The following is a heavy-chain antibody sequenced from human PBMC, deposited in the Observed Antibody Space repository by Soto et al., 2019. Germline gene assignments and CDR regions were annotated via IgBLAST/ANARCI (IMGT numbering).Heavy chain of an antibody. CDR2: TYYRSKWKT. CDR1: GDSVSSTSAT. CDR3: VRLRGYSWLDS. J-gene: IGHJ5*01. V-gene: IGHV6-1*01. Sequence: QVQLQQSGPGLVKPSQTLSLTCAISGDSVSSTSATWDWIRQSTSRGLEWLGRTYYRSKWKTDYAESVQGRITTNADTSKNQLSLQLNSVTPDDTAVYYCVRLRGYSWLDSWGQGILVTVSS.